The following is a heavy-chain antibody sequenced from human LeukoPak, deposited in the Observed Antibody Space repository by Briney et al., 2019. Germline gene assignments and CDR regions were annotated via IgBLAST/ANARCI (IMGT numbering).Heavy chain of an antibody. CDR2: ISAYNGNT. D-gene: IGHD2-15*01. Sequence: ASVKVSCKASGYTFTSYGIGWVRQAPGQGLEWMGWISAYNGNTNYAQKLQGRVTMTTDTSTSTAYMELRSLRSDDTAVYYCARYCSGGSCYSGAPDYWGQGTLVTVSS. V-gene: IGHV1-18*01. CDR1: GYTFTSYG. CDR3: ARYCSGGSCYSGAPDY. J-gene: IGHJ4*02.